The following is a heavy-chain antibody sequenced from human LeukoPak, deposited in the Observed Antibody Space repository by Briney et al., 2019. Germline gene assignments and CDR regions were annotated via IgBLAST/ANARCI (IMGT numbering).Heavy chain of an antibody. V-gene: IGHV4-59*12. CDR3: ARVGIYSYGHFEDFWFDP. CDR2: IYHSGST. CDR1: GGSISSYY. D-gene: IGHD5-18*01. J-gene: IGHJ5*02. Sequence: SETLSLTCTVSGGSISSYYWSWIRRPPGKGLEWIGYIYHSGSTYYNPSLKSRVTISVDRSKNQFSLKLSSVTAADTAVYYCARVGIYSYGHFEDFWFDPWGQGTLVTVSS.